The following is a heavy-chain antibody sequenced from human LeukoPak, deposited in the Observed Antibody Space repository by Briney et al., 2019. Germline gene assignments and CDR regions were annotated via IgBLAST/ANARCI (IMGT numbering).Heavy chain of an antibody. V-gene: IGHV1-8*03. D-gene: IGHD3-16*02. CDR2: MNPNSGNT. CDR1: GYTFTSYD. Sequence: ASVKVSCKASGYTFTSYDINWVRHATGQGLEWMGWMNPNSGNTGYAQKFQGRVTITMNTSISAAYMELSSLRSDDTAVYYCARLDYDYVWGSYRLDYWGQGTLVTVSS. J-gene: IGHJ4*02. CDR3: ARLDYDYVWGSYRLDY.